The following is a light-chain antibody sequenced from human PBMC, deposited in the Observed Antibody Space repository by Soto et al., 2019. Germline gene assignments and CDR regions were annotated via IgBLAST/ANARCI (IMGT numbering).Light chain of an antibody. J-gene: IGKJ2*01. Sequence: EIVMTQSPDTLSVSPGERVTLSCRASQSVSSDLAWYQQKPGQAPRLLIYGASTMATDIAARFSGSGSGTEFTLTISSLQSEDFAVYYCHQYNNWPPYTFGQGTKLEIK. V-gene: IGKV3-15*01. CDR3: HQYNNWPPYT. CDR2: GAS. CDR1: QSVSSD.